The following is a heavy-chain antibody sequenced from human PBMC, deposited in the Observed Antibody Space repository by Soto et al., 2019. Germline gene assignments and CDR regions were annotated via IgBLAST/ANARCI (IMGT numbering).Heavy chain of an antibody. CDR3: ARDLKPAAIARYFDY. CDR1: GFTFCSYS. D-gene: IGHD2-2*01. V-gene: IGHV3-21*01. J-gene: IGHJ4*02. CDR2: ISSSSSYI. Sequence: PGGSLRLSCAASGFTFCSYSMNWVRQAPGKGLEWVSSISSSSSYIYYADSVKGRFTISRDNAKNSLYLQMNSLRAEDTAVYYCARDLKPAAIARYFDYWGQGTLVTVSS.